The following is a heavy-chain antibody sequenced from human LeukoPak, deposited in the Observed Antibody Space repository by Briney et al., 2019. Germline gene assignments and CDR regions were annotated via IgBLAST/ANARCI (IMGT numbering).Heavy chain of an antibody. J-gene: IGHJ3*02. V-gene: IGHV3-43*01. CDR2: ISWDGGST. CDR3: AKGKYDSSAGTTFDI. D-gene: IGHD3-22*01. CDR1: GFTFDDYT. Sequence: PGGSLRLSCAASGFTFDDYTMHWVRQAPGKGLEWVSLISWDGGSTYYADSVKGRFTISRDNSKNSLYLQMNSLRTEDTALYYCAKGKYDSSAGTTFDIRGQGTMVTVSS.